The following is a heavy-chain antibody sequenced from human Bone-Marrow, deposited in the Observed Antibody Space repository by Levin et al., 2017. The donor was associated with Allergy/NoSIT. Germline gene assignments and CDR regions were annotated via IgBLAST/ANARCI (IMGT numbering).Heavy chain of an antibody. J-gene: IGHJ6*02. CDR1: GGSISSYY. Sequence: SETLSLTCTVSGGSISSYYWSWIRQPPGKGLEWIGHIYYRGTTNYNSNLQSRVTLSVDTSKNQFSLRLSSVTAADTAVYYCARSLGSGTYNTPRRDYYYGMDVWGQGSTVTVSS. D-gene: IGHD3-10*01. CDR3: ARSLGSGTYNTPRRDYYYGMDV. CDR2: IYYRGTT. V-gene: IGHV4-59*01.